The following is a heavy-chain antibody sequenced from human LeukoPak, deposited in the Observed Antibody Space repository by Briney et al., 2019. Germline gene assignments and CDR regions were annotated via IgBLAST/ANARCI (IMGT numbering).Heavy chain of an antibody. CDR2: IYYSGST. CDR3: ARTGGGYYDSSGYYSYYYYYMDV. CDR1: GGSISSYY. J-gene: IGHJ6*03. V-gene: IGHV4-59*01. D-gene: IGHD3-22*01. Sequence: SETLSLTCTVSGGSISSYYWSWIRQPPGKGLEWIGYIYYSGSTNYNPSLKSRVTISVDTSKNQSSLKLSSVTAADTAVYYCARTGGGYYDSSGYYSYYYYYMDVWGKGTTVTVSS.